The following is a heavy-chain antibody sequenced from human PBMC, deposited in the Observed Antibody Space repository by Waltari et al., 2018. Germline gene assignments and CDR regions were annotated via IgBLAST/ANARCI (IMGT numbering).Heavy chain of an antibody. V-gene: IGHV1-69*01. J-gene: IGHJ6*02. CDR2: ISPILGTA. Sequence: QVQLVQSGAEVKKPGSSVKVSCKASGGTFSSYAISWVRQAPGQGLEWMGGISPILGTANYAQKFQGRVTITTDESTSTAYMELSSLRAEDTAVYYGARAGEGATPPYYYYGMDVWGQGTTVTVSS. CDR1: GGTFSSYA. CDR3: ARAGEGATPPYYYYGMDV. D-gene: IGHD1-26*01.